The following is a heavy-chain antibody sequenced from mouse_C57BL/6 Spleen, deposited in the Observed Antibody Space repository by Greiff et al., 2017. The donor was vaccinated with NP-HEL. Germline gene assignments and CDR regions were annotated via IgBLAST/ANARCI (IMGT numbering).Heavy chain of an antibody. CDR2: IDPSDSYT. J-gene: IGHJ4*01. V-gene: IGHV1-50*01. D-gene: IGHD2-14*01. CDR1: GYTFTSYW. CDR3: ARWVLDYAMVY. Sequence: QVQLQQPGAELVKPGASVKLSCKASGYTFTSYWMQWVKQRPGQGLEWIGEIDPSDSYTNYNQKFKGKATLTVDTSSSTAYMQLSSLTSEDSAVYYCARWVLDYAMVYWGQGTSVTVSS.